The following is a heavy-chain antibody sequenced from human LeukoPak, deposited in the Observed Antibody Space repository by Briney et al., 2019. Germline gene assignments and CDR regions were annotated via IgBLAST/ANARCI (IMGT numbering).Heavy chain of an antibody. CDR1: GGTFSSYA. D-gene: IGHD6-13*01. Sequence: GASVKVSCKASGGTFSSYAISWVRQAPGQGLEWMGRIIPIFGTANYAQKFQGRVTITTDESTSTGYMELSSVRSEDTAVYYCARDLGIAAAGSWGQGTMVTVSS. J-gene: IGHJ4*02. V-gene: IGHV1-69*05. CDR3: ARDLGIAAAGS. CDR2: IIPIFGTA.